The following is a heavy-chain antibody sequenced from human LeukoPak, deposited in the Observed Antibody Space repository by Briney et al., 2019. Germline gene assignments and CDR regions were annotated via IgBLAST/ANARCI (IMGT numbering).Heavy chain of an antibody. CDR3: AREYCSTTRCYMADY. CDR1: GHTFTSYG. Sequence: ASVKVSCKASGHTFTSYGITWVRQAPGQGLEWMGWINTYSGHTNFAEQLQGRVSMTTDTSSTTVYMALRSLTSDDTAVYYCAREYCSTTRCYMADYWGQGTLVTVSS. CDR2: INTYSGHT. D-gene: IGHD2-2*01. V-gene: IGHV1-18*01. J-gene: IGHJ4*02.